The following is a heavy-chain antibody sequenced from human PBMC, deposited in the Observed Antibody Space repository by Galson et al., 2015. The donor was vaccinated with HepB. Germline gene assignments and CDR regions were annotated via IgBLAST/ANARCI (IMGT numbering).Heavy chain of an antibody. Sequence: SLRLSCAASGFTFSSYAMSWVRQAPGKGLEWVSAISGSGGSTYYADSVKGRFTISRDNSKNTLYLQMNSLRAEDTAVYYCAKGARGIIVGATGAHIDYWGQGTLVTVSS. D-gene: IGHD1-26*01. V-gene: IGHV3-23*01. CDR2: ISGSGGST. CDR1: GFTFSSYA. CDR3: AKGARGIIVGATGAHIDY. J-gene: IGHJ4*02.